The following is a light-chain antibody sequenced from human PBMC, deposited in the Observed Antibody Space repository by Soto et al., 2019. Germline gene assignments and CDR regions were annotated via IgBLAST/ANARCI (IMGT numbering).Light chain of an antibody. J-gene: IGKJ1*01. V-gene: IGKV3-11*01. CDR2: AAS. CDR1: QSVSSL. Sequence: EIVLTQSPATLSLSPGARAPLSCGASQSVSSLLAWYQQKPGQAPRLLIYAASNRATGIPARFSGSGSGTDFTLTISSLEPEEFAVYYCKQRSNWPWTVGQGTKVDIK. CDR3: KQRSNWPWT.